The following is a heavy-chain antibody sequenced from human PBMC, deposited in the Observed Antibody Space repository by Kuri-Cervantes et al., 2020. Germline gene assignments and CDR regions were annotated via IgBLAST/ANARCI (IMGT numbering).Heavy chain of an antibody. D-gene: IGHD5-24*01. CDR1: GYTFTGYY. V-gene: IGHV1-2*02. CDR3: ARTPKVRDKAY. J-gene: IGHJ4*02. CDR2: INPNSGGT. Sequence: ASAKVFCKASGYTFTGYYMHWVRQAPGQGLEWMGWINPNSGGTNYAQKFQGRVTMTRDTSISTAYMELSRLRSDDTAVYYCARTPKVRDKAYWGQGTLVTVSS.